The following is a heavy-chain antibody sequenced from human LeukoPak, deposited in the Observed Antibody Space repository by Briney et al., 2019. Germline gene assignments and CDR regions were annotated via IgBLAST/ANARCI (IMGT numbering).Heavy chain of an antibody. CDR1: GFTFSNYA. Sequence: PGGSLRLSCAASGFTFSNYAMSWVRQAPGKGLEWVSAIRDSGGSTDYTDSVKGRFTISRDNSKNTLYLQMNSLRAEDKAVYYCAKDLSSSSSGKFVSWGQGTLVTVSS. D-gene: IGHD6-6*01. J-gene: IGHJ4*02. V-gene: IGHV3-23*01. CDR2: IRDSGGST. CDR3: AKDLSSSSSGKFVS.